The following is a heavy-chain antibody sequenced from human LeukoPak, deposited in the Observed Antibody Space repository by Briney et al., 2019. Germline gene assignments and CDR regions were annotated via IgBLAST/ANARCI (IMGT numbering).Heavy chain of an antibody. CDR1: GFTFSSYA. CDR3: AKDPDIVVVPAAIWFDP. V-gene: IGHV3-23*01. Sequence: GGSLRLSCAASGFTFSSYAMSWVGQAPGKGLEWVSAISGSGGSTYYADSVKGRFTISRDNSKNTLYLQMNSLRAEDTAVYYCAKDPDIVVVPAAIWFDPWGQGTLVTVSS. CDR2: ISGSGGST. D-gene: IGHD2-2*01. J-gene: IGHJ5*02.